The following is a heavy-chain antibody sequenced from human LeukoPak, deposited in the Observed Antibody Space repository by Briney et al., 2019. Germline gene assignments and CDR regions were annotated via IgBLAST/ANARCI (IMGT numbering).Heavy chain of an antibody. D-gene: IGHD2-8*01. V-gene: IGHV4-30-2*01. Sequence: SETLSLTCTVSGGSISSGGYYWSWIRQPPGKGLEWIGYIYHSGSTYYNPSLKSRVTISVDTSKNQFSLKLSSVTAADTAVYYCAREVRPYCSNGICYNLPYFQHWGQGTLVTVSS. CDR3: AREVRPYCSNGICYNLPYFQH. CDR1: GGSISSGGYY. J-gene: IGHJ1*01. CDR2: IYHSGST.